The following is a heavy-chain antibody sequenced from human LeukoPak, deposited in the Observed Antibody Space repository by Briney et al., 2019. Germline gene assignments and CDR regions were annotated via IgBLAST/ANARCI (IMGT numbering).Heavy chain of an antibody. Sequence: SETLSLTCTVSGGSISTYYWNWIRQPPGKGLEWIGYIYHSGSTNYNPSLQSRVTISVDTSKNQFSLKLSSVTTADTAVYYCARGGGFDWLLIPAPYYGMDVWGQGTTVTVSS. J-gene: IGHJ6*02. CDR3: ARGGGFDWLLIPAPYYGMDV. CDR2: IYHSGST. D-gene: IGHD3-9*01. CDR1: GGSISTYY. V-gene: IGHV4-59*12.